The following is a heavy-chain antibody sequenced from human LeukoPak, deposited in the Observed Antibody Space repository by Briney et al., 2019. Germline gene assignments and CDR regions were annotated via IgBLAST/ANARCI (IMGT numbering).Heavy chain of an antibody. J-gene: IGHJ3*02. Sequence: ASVKVSCKVSGYTLTELSMHWVRQAPGKGLEWMGGFDPEDGETIYAQKFQGRVTMTEDTSTDTAYMELSSLRSEDTAVYYCATSGYGDPPHDAFDIWGQGTMVTVSS. CDR2: FDPEDGET. CDR3: ATSGYGDPPHDAFDI. D-gene: IGHD4-17*01. V-gene: IGHV1-24*01. CDR1: GYTLTELS.